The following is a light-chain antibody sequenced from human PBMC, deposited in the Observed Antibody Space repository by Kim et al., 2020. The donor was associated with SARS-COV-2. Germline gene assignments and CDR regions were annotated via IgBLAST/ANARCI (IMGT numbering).Light chain of an antibody. CDR3: QQSYITPHT. J-gene: IGKJ4*01. Sequence: DIQMTQSPSSLSASVGDRVTITCRASQTISSYLNWYQQKPGKAPKLLIYAASSLQSGVPSRFSGSGSGTDFTLTISSLRPEDFATYYCQQSYITPHTFGRRTRVEIK. CDR1: QTISSY. V-gene: IGKV1-39*01. CDR2: AAS.